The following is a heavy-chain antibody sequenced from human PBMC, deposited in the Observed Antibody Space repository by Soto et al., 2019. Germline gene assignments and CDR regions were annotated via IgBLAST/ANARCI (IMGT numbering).Heavy chain of an antibody. V-gene: IGHV1-18*04. D-gene: IGHD3-22*01. CDR1: GYTFTSYG. CDR3: AREPAYYYDSSGYDAALDAFDI. J-gene: IGHJ3*02. CDR2: ISAYNGNT. Sequence: GASVKVSCKASGYTFTSYGISWVRQAPGQGLEWMGWISAYNGNTNYAQKLQGRVTMTTDTSTSTAYMELRSLRSDDTAVYYCAREPAYYYDSSGYDAALDAFDIWGQGTMVTVSS.